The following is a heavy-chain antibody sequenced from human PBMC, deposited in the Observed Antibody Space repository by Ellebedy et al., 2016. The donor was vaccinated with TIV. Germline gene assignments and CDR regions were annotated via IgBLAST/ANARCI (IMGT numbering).Heavy chain of an antibody. Sequence: GESLKISCKASGYSFTTYSINWVRQIPGKGLEWMGTVDPVDSQTNYSPSFQGHVTISADRSITTSYLQWDSLSVSDSAIYYCARHFDLGDYRAPDFWGQGTLVTVSS. J-gene: IGHJ4*02. V-gene: IGHV5-10-1*01. CDR1: GYSFTTYS. CDR3: ARHFDLGDYRAPDF. CDR2: VDPVDSQT. D-gene: IGHD4-17*01.